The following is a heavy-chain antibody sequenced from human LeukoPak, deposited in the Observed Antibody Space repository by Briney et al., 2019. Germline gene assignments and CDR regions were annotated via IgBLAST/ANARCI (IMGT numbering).Heavy chain of an antibody. V-gene: IGHV1-69*06. J-gene: IGHJ3*02. CDR2: IIPIFGTA. Sequence: GASVKVSCKASGGTFSSYAISWVRQAPGQGLEWMGGIIPIFGTANYAQKFQGRVTITADKSTSTAYMELSSPRSEDTAVYYCARAGVWVRGVTSNDAFDIWGQGTMVTVSS. D-gene: IGHD3-10*01. CDR1: GGTFSSYA. CDR3: ARAGVWVRGVTSNDAFDI.